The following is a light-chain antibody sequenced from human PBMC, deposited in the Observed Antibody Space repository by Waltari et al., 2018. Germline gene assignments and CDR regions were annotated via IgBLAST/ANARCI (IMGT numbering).Light chain of an antibody. CDR2: VAS. CDR3: QQSYSIAT. CDR1: QNIDIY. V-gene: IGKV1-39*01. J-gene: IGKJ2*01. Sequence: QLTKSPSSLSASLGDRVTITCRASQNIDIYLNWYQQRTGKAPNVLISVASNLRSGVPSRFSGSGSGTVFTLTINNLQPEDFATYYCQQSYSIATFGQGTKLEMK.